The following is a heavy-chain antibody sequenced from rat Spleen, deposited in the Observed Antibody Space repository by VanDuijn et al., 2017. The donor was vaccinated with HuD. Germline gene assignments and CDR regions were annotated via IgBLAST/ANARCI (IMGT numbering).Heavy chain of an antibody. CDR2: ISSGGDIT. D-gene: IGHD1-11*01. CDR1: GFIFSDYD. Sequence: EVELVESGGGLVQPGRSLKLSCVASGFIFSDYDMAWVRRTPTKGLEWIASISSGGDITYYRDSVKGRFTISRDDAKNTQYLQMDSLRSEDTATYYCTRHGGLRNWFAFWGQGTLVTVSS. CDR3: TRHGGLRNWFAF. V-gene: IGHV5S13*01. J-gene: IGHJ3*01.